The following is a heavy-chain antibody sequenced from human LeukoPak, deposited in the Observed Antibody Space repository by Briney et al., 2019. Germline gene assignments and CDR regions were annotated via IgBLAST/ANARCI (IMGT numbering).Heavy chain of an antibody. CDR2: IRYDGSNK. V-gene: IGHV3-30*02. CDR1: GFTFTSYG. D-gene: IGHD3-22*01. Sequence: PGGSLRLSCTASGFTFTSYGIHWVRQAPGKGLEWVAFIRYDGSNKYYADSVKGRFTISRDNSKNTLYLQMNSLRAEDTAVYYCAKYNWYYYDSSGYYAYFDYWGQGTLVTVSS. CDR3: AKYNWYYYDSSGYYAYFDY. J-gene: IGHJ4*02.